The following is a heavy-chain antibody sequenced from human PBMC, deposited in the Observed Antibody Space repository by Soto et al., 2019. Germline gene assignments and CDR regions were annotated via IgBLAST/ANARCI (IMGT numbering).Heavy chain of an antibody. J-gene: IGHJ3*02. CDR1: GGSLNTYG. CDR3: ARAVVVGETGAFDI. CDR2: IIPIVGIA. D-gene: IGHD2-15*01. Sequence: SVKVSCKASGGSLNTYGINWVRQAPGQGLEWMGRIIPIVGIAKYAQKFQGRVTINADKSTSTAYMMELNSLRPEDTAVYYCARAVVVGETGAFDIWGQGTMVTVSS. V-gene: IGHV1-69*04.